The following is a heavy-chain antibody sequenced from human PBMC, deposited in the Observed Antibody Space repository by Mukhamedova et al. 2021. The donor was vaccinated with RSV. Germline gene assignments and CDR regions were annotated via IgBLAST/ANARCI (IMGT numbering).Heavy chain of an antibody. D-gene: IGHD3-22*01. CDR3: TREVVVSPGSYYYYYMDV. CDR2: IRSKAYGGTT. V-gene: IGHV3-49*02. Sequence: VGFIRSKAYGGTTEYAASVKGRFTISRDDSKSIAYLQMNSLKTEDTAVYYCTREVVVSPGSYYYYYMDVWGKGTTVTVSS. J-gene: IGHJ6*03.